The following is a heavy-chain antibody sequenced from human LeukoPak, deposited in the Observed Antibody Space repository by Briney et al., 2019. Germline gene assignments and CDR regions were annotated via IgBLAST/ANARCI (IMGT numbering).Heavy chain of an antibody. CDR1: GGSISSYY. CDR3: ARDGGLAITGHAALHI. V-gene: IGHV4-59*12. D-gene: IGHD3-16*01. Sequence: SETLSLTCTVSGGSISSYYWSWIRQPPGKGLEWIGYIYYSGSTNYNPSLRSRVTMSVDTSKKEFSLKVDSVTAADTATYFCARDGGLAITGHAALHIWGPGTTVIVSS. J-gene: IGHJ3*02. CDR2: IYYSGST.